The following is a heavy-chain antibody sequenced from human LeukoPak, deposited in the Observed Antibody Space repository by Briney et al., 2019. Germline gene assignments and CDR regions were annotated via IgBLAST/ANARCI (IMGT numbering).Heavy chain of an antibody. V-gene: IGHV3-7*01. Sequence: GGSLRLSCAASGFTFTNYWMSWVRQAPGKGLELVANIKQDRSEKYYVDSVKGRFTISRDNAKDTLYLQMNSLRVEDTAVYYCARGRGYSYGWIGEKLLDYWGQGTLVTVSS. CDR2: IKQDRSEK. CDR3: ARGRGYSYGWIGEKLLDY. CDR1: GFTFTNYW. J-gene: IGHJ4*02. D-gene: IGHD5-18*01.